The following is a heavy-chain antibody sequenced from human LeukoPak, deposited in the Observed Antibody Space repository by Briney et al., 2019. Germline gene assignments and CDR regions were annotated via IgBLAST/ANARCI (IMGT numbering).Heavy chain of an antibody. D-gene: IGHD3-22*01. J-gene: IGHJ4*02. CDR1: GGSFSGYY. V-gene: IGHV4-34*01. Sequence: SETLSLTCAVYGGSFSGYYWSWIRQPPGKGLEWIGEINHSGSTNYNPSLKSRVTISVDTSKNQFSLKLSSVTAADTAVYYCARSGVYRALKYYYDSSGYHPRRYFDYWGQGTLVTVSS. CDR2: INHSGST. CDR3: ARSGVYRALKYYYDSSGYHPRRYFDY.